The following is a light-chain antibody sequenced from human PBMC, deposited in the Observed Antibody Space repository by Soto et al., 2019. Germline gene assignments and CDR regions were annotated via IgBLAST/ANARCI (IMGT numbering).Light chain of an antibody. J-gene: IGLJ1*01. V-gene: IGLV1-44*01. CDR3: AAWDASLSGLYV. Sequence: VLTQPPSASGTPGQRVTISCSGSSSNSGTYTVNWYQQFPGTAPKLLIYNNDQRPSGVPDRFSGFKYGTAASLAISGLQSEDEAEYYCAAWDASLSGLYVFGTGTKVTVL. CDR1: SSNSGTYT. CDR2: NND.